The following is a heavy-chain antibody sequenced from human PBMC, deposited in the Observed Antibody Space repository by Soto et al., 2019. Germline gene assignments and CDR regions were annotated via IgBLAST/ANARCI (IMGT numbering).Heavy chain of an antibody. Sequence: QVQLVQSGAEVRKPGSSVKVSCKASGGTFTTYAISWVRQAPGQGLEWMGGIIPLFDATTYAQKFQGRVTITADKSTGTAYMELSSLRSEDTAMDYCARDRSSSWYNGTFYFDSWGQGTLVTVSS. V-gene: IGHV1-69*06. CDR2: IIPLFDAT. CDR1: GGTFTTYA. D-gene: IGHD6-19*01. CDR3: ARDRSSSWYNGTFYFDS. J-gene: IGHJ4*02.